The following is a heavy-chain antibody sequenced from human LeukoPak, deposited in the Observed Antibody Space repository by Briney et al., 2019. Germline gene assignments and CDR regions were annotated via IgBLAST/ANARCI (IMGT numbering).Heavy chain of an antibody. CDR1: GYTFTNYG. D-gene: IGHD4-17*01. Sequence: ASVKVSCKASGYTFTNYGISWVRQAPGQGLEWLGWIGPYNGNTYYAQNFQGRVTMTTDTGTSTVYMELMSLRSDDTAVYYCARQAMVTPSGWDYWGQGTLVTVSS. CDR2: IGPYNGNT. V-gene: IGHV1-18*01. CDR3: ARQAMVTPSGWDY. J-gene: IGHJ4*02.